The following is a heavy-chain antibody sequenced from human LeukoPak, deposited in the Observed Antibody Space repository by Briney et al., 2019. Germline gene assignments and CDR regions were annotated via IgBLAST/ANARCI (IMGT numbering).Heavy chain of an antibody. CDR3: ARGLRLSGTWFDP. J-gene: IGHJ5*02. Sequence: PGGSLRLSCRGSGFRFGDYAMTWVRQAPGKGLEWVGFIRREASGGTTEFAASVKGRFTTSIDESKSIAYLQMNSLKTEDTGVYYCARGLRLSGTWFDPWGQGTLVTVSS. CDR2: IRREASGGTT. D-gene: IGHD2/OR15-2a*01. V-gene: IGHV3-49*04. CDR1: GFRFGDYA.